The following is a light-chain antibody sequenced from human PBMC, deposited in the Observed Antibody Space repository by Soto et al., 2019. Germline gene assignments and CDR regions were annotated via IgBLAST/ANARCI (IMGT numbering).Light chain of an antibody. CDR2: DAS. V-gene: IGKV3-20*01. J-gene: IGKJ5*01. CDR3: QQYGSSPIT. CDR1: QSVSSSY. Sequence: ENVLPQSPGTLSSSVGQRATLSCRASQSVSSSYLACYQQKPGQAPTLLIYDASSRATGIPDRFSSSGCGTDFTLTISRLEHEDFAVYYCQQYGSSPITFGQGTRLEI.